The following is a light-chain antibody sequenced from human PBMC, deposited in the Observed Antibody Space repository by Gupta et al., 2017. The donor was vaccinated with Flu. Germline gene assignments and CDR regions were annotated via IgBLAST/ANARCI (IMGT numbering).Light chain of an antibody. CDR2: GAS. CDR1: QSISSN. V-gene: IGKV3-15*01. Sequence: ILMTQAPDTLSVSTGERATLSCRASQSISSNLPWYQHKPGLAPRLLIYGASTRATGIADRFSGSGSGTEFTLTISSLESEDFAVYYCQQYDDWPPITFGQGTRLEIK. J-gene: IGKJ5*01. CDR3: QQYDDWPPIT.